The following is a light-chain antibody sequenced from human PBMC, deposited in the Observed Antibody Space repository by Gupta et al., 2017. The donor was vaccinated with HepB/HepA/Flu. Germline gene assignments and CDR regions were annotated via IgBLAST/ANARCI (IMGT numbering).Light chain of an antibody. V-gene: IGLV2-18*02. Sequence: SSLTQPPSVSVSPAQSVTISCTGTSSDIGSYNRVSLCQQPPGTAPTLIIYEVNNRPSGVPDRFSGSKSGNTAFLTISGRQAEDEDDYYCTSVTSINTWVFGGGTRLTVL. CDR3: TSVTSINTWV. J-gene: IGLJ3*02. CDR2: EVN. CDR1: SSDIGSYNR.